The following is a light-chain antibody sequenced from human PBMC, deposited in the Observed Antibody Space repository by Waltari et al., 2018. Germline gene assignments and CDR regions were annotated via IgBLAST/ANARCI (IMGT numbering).Light chain of an antibody. CDR3: QHYVSLPAT. V-gene: IGKV3-20*01. Sequence: ERATLSCRASQSVTRSLAWYQQKPGQAPRLLIYGASSMATGIPDRFSGGGSGTDFSLTISRLEPEDFAMYYCQHYVSLPATFGQGTKVEIK. J-gene: IGKJ1*01. CDR2: GAS. CDR1: QSVTRS.